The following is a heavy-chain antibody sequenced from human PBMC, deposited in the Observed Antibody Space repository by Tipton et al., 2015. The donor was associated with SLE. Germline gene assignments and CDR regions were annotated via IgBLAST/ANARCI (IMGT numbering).Heavy chain of an antibody. CDR2: IYYSGST. J-gene: IGHJ3*02. CDR3: ARDPTGTTPYAFDI. CDR1: GGSISSSSYY. Sequence: TLSLTCTVSGGSISSSSYYWGWIRQHPGKGLEWIGYIYYSGSTYYNPSLKSRVTISVDTSKNQFSLKLSSVTAADTAVYYCARDPTGTTPYAFDIWGQGTMVTVSS. D-gene: IGHD1-1*01. V-gene: IGHV4-31*03.